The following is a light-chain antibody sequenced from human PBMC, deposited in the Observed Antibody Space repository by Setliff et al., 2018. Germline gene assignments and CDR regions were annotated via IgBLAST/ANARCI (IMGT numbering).Light chain of an antibody. Sequence: QSALAQPPSASGSPGQSVTISCTGSSGDVGRYNFVSWYQQNPGKAPKLMIYEVSKRPSGVPDRFSGSKSGNTASLTVSGLQAEDEADYYCSSYAGNYIYVFGSGTKAPS. CDR3: SSYAGNYIYV. V-gene: IGLV2-8*01. J-gene: IGLJ1*01. CDR2: EVS. CDR1: SGDVGRYNF.